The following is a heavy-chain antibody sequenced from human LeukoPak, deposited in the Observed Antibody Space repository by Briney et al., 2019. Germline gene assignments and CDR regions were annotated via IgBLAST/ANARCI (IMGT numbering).Heavy chain of an antibody. V-gene: IGHV3-74*01. CDR2: INTDGSST. CDR3: ARDARNLLDY. J-gene: IGHJ4*02. Sequence: GGSLRLSCAASGFTFSSYAMSWVRQAPGKGLVWVSRINTDGSSTSYADSVKGRFTISRDNAKNTLYLQMDSLRAEDTAVYYCARDARNLLDYWGQGTLVTVSS. D-gene: IGHD1-14*01. CDR1: GFTFSSYA.